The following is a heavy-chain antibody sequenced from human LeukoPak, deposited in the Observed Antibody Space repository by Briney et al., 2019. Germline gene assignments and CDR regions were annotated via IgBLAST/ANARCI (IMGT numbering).Heavy chain of an antibody. Sequence: PGGSLRLSCAASGFTFGSYWMSWVRQAPGKGLEWVANIKQDGSEKYYVDSVKGRFTISRDNAKNSLYLQMNSLRAEDTAVYYCERYICQEQWLVRPLDYWGQGTLVTVSS. CDR2: IKQDGSEK. D-gene: IGHD6-19*01. J-gene: IGHJ4*02. V-gene: IGHV3-7*01. CDR3: ERYICQEQWLVRPLDY. CDR1: GFTFGSYW.